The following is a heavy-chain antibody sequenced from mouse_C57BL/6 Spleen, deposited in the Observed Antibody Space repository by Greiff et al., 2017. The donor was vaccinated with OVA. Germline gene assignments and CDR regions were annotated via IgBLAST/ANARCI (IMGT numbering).Heavy chain of an antibody. D-gene: IGHD1-1*01. CDR1: GYTFTSYW. J-gene: IGHJ3*01. CDR3: AKGDYYYGSSSSWFAY. Sequence: VQRVESGADLVKPGASVKLSCKASGYTFTSYWMHWVKQRPGQGLEWIGYINPSSGYTKYNQKFKDKATLTADKSSSTAYMQVSSMTYEDSAVYYCAKGDYYYGSSSSWFAYWGKGTLVTVSA. V-gene: IGHV1-7*01. CDR2: INPSSGYT.